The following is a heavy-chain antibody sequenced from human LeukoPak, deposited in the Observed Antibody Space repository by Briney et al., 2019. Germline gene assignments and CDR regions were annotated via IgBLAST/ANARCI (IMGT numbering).Heavy chain of an antibody. D-gene: IGHD4-23*01. CDR1: GYTFTSYG. CDR3: AADTVGPVGGYYYYYYMDV. Sequence: ASVKVSCKASGYTFTSYGISWVRQAPGQGLEWMGWISAYNGNTNYAQKLQGRVTMTTDTSTSTAYMELRSLRSDDTAVYYCAADTVGPVGGYYYYYYMDVWGKGTTVTVSS. V-gene: IGHV1-18*01. J-gene: IGHJ6*03. CDR2: ISAYNGNT.